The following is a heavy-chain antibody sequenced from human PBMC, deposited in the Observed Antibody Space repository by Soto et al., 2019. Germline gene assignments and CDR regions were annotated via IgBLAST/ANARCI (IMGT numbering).Heavy chain of an antibody. CDR3: ARKRILASGFYGMDV. CDR1: GGSISSSSYY. Sequence: SETLSLTCTVSGGSISSSSYYWGWIRQPPGKGLEWIGYIYYSGSTNYNPSLKSRVTISVGTSKNQFSLKLNSVTAADTAVYYCARKRILASGFYGMDVWGQGTTVTVSS. D-gene: IGHD3-10*01. CDR2: IYYSGST. V-gene: IGHV4-61*05. J-gene: IGHJ6*02.